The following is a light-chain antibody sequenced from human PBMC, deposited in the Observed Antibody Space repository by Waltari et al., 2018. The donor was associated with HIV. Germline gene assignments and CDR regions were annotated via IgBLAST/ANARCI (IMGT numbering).Light chain of an antibody. V-gene: IGKV3-11*01. J-gene: IGKJ2*01. CDR1: QSVTSS. CDR3: HQRSNWPGT. CDR2: DAS. Sequence: EIALTQSPATLSLSPGARATLSCRASQSVTSSLVWFQQKPGQPPRLLIYDASFRATGIPARFGGSGSGTDFTLTIRSLEAEDSAVYYCHQRSNWPGTFGQGTNLEI.